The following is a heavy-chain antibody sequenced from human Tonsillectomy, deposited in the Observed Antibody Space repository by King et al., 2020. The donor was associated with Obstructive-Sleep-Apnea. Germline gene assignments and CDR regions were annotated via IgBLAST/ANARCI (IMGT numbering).Heavy chain of an antibody. D-gene: IGHD2-15*01. CDR1: GFTFSSYA. Sequence: VQLVESGGGLVQPGGSLRLSCAASGFTFSSYAMSWVRQAPGKGLEWVSAISGSGGSTYYADSVKGRFTISRDNSKNTLYLQMNSLRAEDTAVYYCAKVDPEEDIVVVDVAFDIWGQGTMVTVSS. V-gene: IGHV3-23*04. CDR2: ISGSGGST. CDR3: AKVDPEEDIVVVDVAFDI. J-gene: IGHJ3*02.